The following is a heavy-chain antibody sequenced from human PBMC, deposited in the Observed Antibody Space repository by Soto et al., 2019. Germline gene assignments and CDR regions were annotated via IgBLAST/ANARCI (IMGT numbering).Heavy chain of an antibody. CDR2: ISYDGSNK. Sequence: PGGSLRLSCAASGFTFSSYAMHWVRQAPGKGLEWVAVISYDGSNKYYADSVKGRFTISRDNSKNTLYLQMNSLRAGDTAVYYCARDFFIDNPSTKVADPYYGMDVWGQGTTVTVSS. CDR1: GFTFSSYA. V-gene: IGHV3-30-3*01. D-gene: IGHD6-19*01. CDR3: ARDFFIDNPSTKVADPYYGMDV. J-gene: IGHJ6*02.